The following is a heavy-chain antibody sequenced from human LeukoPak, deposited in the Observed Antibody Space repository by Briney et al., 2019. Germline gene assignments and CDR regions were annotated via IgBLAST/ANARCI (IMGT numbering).Heavy chain of an antibody. Sequence: SGRSLRLSCAASGFTFSSYGMHWVRQAPGKGLEWVAVISYDGSNKYYADSVKGRFTISRDNSKNTLYLQMNSLRAEDTAVYYCAKSHGDIVATIYYWGQGTLVTVSS. CDR3: AKSHGDIVATIYY. J-gene: IGHJ4*02. D-gene: IGHD5-12*01. CDR2: ISYDGSNK. V-gene: IGHV3-30*18. CDR1: GFTFSSYG.